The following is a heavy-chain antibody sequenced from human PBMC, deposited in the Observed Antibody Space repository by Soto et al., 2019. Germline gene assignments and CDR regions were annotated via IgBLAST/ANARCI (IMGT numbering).Heavy chain of an antibody. Sequence: GGSLRLSCAVSGFTFSSCTMNWVRQAPGKGLEWVSSISPSTSHIYYADSVKGRFTISRDNAKNTLYLQMNSLRAEDTAVYYCAKAVRYFDWLLPPPDYWGQGTLVTVSS. J-gene: IGHJ4*02. CDR1: GFTFSSCT. CDR2: ISPSTSHI. V-gene: IGHV3-21*04. CDR3: AKAVRYFDWLLPPPDY. D-gene: IGHD3-9*01.